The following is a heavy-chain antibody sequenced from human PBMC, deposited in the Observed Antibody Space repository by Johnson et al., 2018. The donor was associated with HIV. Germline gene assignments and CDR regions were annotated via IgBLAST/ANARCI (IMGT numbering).Heavy chain of an antibody. CDR1: GFTFSNAW. D-gene: IGHD3-10*01. Sequence: VQLVESGGGVVQPGGSLRLSCAASGFTFSNAWMSWVRQAPGKGLEWVGRIKSKTDGGTTDYAARVKGRFTISRDDSKNTLYLQMNSLKTEDTAVYYCTTGWRIWFGGLLHNGYDIWGQGKMVTIS. V-gene: IGHV3-15*01. CDR3: TTGWRIWFGGLLHNGYDI. J-gene: IGHJ3*02. CDR2: IKSKTDGGTT.